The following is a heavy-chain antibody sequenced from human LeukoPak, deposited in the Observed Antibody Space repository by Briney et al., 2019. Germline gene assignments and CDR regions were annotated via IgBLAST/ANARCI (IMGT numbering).Heavy chain of an antibody. J-gene: IGHJ4*02. CDR2: ISSSSYI. CDR3: ARDGPGYYDSSGFFDY. V-gene: IGHV3-21*01. Sequence: PGGSLRLSCAASGFTFSSYSMNWVRQAPGKGLEWVSSISSSSYIYYADSVKGRFTISRDNAKNSLYLQMNSLRAEDTAVYYCARDGPGYYDSSGFFDYWGQGTLVTVSS. D-gene: IGHD3-22*01. CDR1: GFTFSSYS.